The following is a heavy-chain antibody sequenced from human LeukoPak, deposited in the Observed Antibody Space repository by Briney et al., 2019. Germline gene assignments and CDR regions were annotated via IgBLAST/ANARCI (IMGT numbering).Heavy chain of an antibody. Sequence: PSETLSLTCGVSGGSIRKNFWWSWVRQPPGTGLGWIGESDHSENTNYNPSLKSLVTISVDKSKNQVYLRLSSVTVADTAVYYCARDLRRGSYYSYFQHWGQGTLVTVSS. J-gene: IGHJ1*01. CDR1: GGSIRKNFW. D-gene: IGHD1-26*01. CDR2: SDHSENT. V-gene: IGHV4-4*02. CDR3: ARDLRRGSYYSYFQH.